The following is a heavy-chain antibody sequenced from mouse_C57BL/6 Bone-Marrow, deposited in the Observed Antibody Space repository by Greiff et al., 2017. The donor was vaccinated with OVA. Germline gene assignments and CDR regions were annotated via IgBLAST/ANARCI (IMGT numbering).Heavy chain of an antibody. CDR2: INPNNGGT. V-gene: IGHV1-26*01. CDR1: GYTFTDYY. D-gene: IGHD1-1*02. Sequence: VQLQQSGPELVKPGASVKISCKASGYTFTDYYMNWVKQSHGKSLEWIGDINPNNGGTSYNQKFKGKATLTVDKSSSTAYMELRSLTSEDSAVYYCARGGYYGYYDVWGTGTTGTGSS. J-gene: IGHJ1*03. CDR3: ARGGYYGYYDV.